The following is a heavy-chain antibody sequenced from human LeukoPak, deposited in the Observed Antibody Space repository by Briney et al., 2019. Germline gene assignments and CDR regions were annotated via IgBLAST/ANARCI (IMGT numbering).Heavy chain of an antibody. CDR3: ASCPGPCYYYHGMDV. CDR1: GYTFTTYA. Sequence: GASVKVSCKTSGYTFTTYAIHWVRQAPGQRLEWMGLINADDGNTRYSQRFQGRATITRDTSANTAYMELSSLRFEDTAVYYCASCPGPCYYYHGMDVWGQGTTVTVSS. V-gene: IGHV1-3*01. CDR2: INADDGNT. J-gene: IGHJ6*02.